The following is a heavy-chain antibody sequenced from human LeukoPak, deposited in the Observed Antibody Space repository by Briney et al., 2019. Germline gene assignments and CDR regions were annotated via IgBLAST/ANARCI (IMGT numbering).Heavy chain of an antibody. V-gene: IGHV4-61*02. Sequence: SQTLSLTCTVSGGSISSGSYYWSWIRQPAGKGLEWIGRIYTSGSTNYNPSLKSRVTISVDTSKNQFSLKLSSVTAADTAVYYCASLRTLSYYMDVWGKGTTVTVSS. CDR3: ASLRTLSYYMDV. CDR2: IYTSGST. J-gene: IGHJ6*03. D-gene: IGHD1-14*01. CDR1: GGSISSGSYY.